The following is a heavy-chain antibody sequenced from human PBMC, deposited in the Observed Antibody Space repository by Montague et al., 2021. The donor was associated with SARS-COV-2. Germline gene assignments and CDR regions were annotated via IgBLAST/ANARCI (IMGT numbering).Heavy chain of an antibody. V-gene: IGHV6-1*01. CDR1: GDSVSSNSAT. CDR3: TSGREGNYNFMDV. Sequence: CAISGDSVSSNSATWNWVRQSPSRGLEWLGRTYYRSKWYNDYAVXVRGRVTINPDTSKNQFSLQLNSVTPEDTAIYYCTSGREGNYNFMDVWGQGTTVNVSS. CDR2: TYYRSKWYN. J-gene: IGHJ6*02. D-gene: IGHD1-1*01.